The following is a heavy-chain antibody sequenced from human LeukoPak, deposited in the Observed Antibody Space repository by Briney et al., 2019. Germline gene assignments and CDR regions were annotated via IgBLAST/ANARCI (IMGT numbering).Heavy chain of an antibody. Sequence: TGGSLRLSCAASGFTFSSYAMSWVRQAPGKGLEWVSSISSSSSYIYYADSVKGRFTISRDNAKNSLYLQMNSLRAEDTAVYYCAREGHQVRYMTTYNGMDVWGQGTTVTVSS. CDR1: GFTFSSYA. V-gene: IGHV3-21*01. CDR3: AREGHQVRYMTTYNGMDV. D-gene: IGHD4-17*01. CDR2: ISSSSSYI. J-gene: IGHJ6*02.